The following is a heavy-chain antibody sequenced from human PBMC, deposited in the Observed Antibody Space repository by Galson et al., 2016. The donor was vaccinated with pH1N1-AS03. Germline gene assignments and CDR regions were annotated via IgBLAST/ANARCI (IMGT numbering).Heavy chain of an antibody. J-gene: IGHJ4*02. Sequence: SCKASGGTPNNYAVNWVRQAPGQGLEWMGGISPIFGSANHAQKFQGRVTITADILTNTAYMELSGLSSEDTAVYYCARGLTYHFGSGSVFWGQGTLVTVSS. CDR1: GGTPNNYA. D-gene: IGHD3-10*01. CDR2: ISPIFGSA. V-gene: IGHV1-69*06. CDR3: ARGLTYHFGSGSVF.